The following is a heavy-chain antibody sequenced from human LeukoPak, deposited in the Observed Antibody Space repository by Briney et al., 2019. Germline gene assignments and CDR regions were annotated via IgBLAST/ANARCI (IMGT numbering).Heavy chain of an antibody. Sequence: PGGSLRLSCAASGFTFSSYWMHWVRHAPGKGLVWVSRINSDGSSTSYADSVKGRFTISRDNSKNTLYLQMNSLRAEDTAVHYCAKGSSWTRGFFDYWGQGTLIIVSA. J-gene: IGHJ4*02. CDR2: INSDGSST. CDR3: AKGSSWTRGFFDY. D-gene: IGHD6-13*01. CDR1: GFTFSSYW. V-gene: IGHV3-74*01.